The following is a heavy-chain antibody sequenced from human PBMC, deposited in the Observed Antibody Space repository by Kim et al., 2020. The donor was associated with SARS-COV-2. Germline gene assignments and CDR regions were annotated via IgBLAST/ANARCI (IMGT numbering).Heavy chain of an antibody. CDR2: ISGSGGRS. V-gene: IGHV3-23*01. Sequence: GGSLRLSCAASGYTFSSSAMSWVRQAPGKGLEWVSTISGSGGRSHYADSVKGRFTISRDNSKNTLYLQMNSLRAEDTAVYYCTILWGGMDAWGQGTTVTV. D-gene: IGHD3-10*01. CDR3: TILWGGMDA. J-gene: IGHJ6*02. CDR1: GYTFSSSA.